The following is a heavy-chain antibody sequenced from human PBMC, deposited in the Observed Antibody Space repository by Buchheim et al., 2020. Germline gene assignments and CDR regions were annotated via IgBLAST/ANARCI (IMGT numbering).Heavy chain of an antibody. J-gene: IGHJ5*02. CDR2: INQDGSEK. CDR3: ARTSVTIGSGWFDP. Sequence: EVQLVESGGGLVQPGGSLRLSCEASGFTFSNYWMNWVRQAPVKGLEWLANINQDGSEKYYVDSVKGRLTISRDNAKTSLYLKMNSLRAEDTAVYYCARTSVTIGSGWFDPWGQGTL. D-gene: IGHD4-17*01. V-gene: IGHV3-7*01. CDR1: GFTFSNYW.